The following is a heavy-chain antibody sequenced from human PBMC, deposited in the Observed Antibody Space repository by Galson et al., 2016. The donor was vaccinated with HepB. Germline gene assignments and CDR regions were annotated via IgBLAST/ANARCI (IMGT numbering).Heavy chain of an antibody. D-gene: IGHD6-13*01. V-gene: IGHV3-33*01. J-gene: IGHJ4*02. CDR3: VRDLGSTTFDY. CDR2: IWYDGTKK. CDR1: GFPFSFYA. Sequence: SLRLSCAASGFPFSFYAMHWVRQAPGKGLEWVALIWYDGTKKYYADSVKGRFTISRDNSKNTVYVQMNSLRAEDTAVYYCVRDLGSTTFDYWGQGTLVTVSS.